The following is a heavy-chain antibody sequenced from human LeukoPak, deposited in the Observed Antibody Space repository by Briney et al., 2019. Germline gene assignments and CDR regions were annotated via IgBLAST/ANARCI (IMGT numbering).Heavy chain of an antibody. CDR1: GFTVSSNY. Sequence: GGSLRLSCAASGFTVSSNYMSWVRQAPGKGLEWVSVLFSGGTTYYADSVKGRFAISRDNSKNTLYLQMNGLRAEDTAVYYCARGGDGYNYAFDMWGQGTMVTVSS. V-gene: IGHV3-53*05. D-gene: IGHD5-24*01. CDR3: ARGGDGYNYAFDM. CDR2: LFSGGTT. J-gene: IGHJ3*02.